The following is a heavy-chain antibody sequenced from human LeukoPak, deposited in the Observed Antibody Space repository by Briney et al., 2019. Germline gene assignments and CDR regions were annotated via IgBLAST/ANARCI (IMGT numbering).Heavy chain of an antibody. D-gene: IGHD6-19*01. CDR3: ARVAVLPGWPMRWFDS. CDR2: IYYSGST. Sequence: PSETLSLTCTVSGGSISSYYWSWIRQPPGKGLEWIGCIYYSGSTNYNPSLQSRVTISLDKSKNQFSLKMTSVTAADTAVYSCARVAVLPGWPMRWFDSWGQGMLVTVSS. J-gene: IGHJ5*01. CDR1: GGSISSYY. V-gene: IGHV4-59*12.